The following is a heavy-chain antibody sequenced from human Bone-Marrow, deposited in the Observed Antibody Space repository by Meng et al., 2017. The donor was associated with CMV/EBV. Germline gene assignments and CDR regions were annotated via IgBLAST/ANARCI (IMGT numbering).Heavy chain of an antibody. CDR2: IYHSGYT. CDR1: GGSISTSNW. D-gene: IGHD3-3*01. CDR3: ASIYDFVGALDY. V-gene: IGHV4-4*02. Sequence: SETLSLTCAVSGGSISTSNWWSWVRQSPEKGLEWIGEIYHSGYTNYNPSLKSRVSMSVDRSKRQFSLRLTSVTAADTAVYYCASIYDFVGALDYWGQGTLVTVSS. J-gene: IGHJ4*02.